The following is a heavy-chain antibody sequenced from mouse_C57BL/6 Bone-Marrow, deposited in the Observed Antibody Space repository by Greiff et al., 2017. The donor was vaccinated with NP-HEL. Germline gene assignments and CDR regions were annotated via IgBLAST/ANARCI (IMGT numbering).Heavy chain of an antibody. D-gene: IGHD2-3*01. V-gene: IGHV1-19*01. Sequence: VQLQQSGPVLVKPGASVKMSCKASGYTFTDYYMNWVKQSHGKSLEWIGVINPYNGGTSYNQKFTGKATLTVDKSSSTAYMELNSLTSEDSAVYYCARRGWLLYYFDYWGQGTTLTVSS. CDR1: GYTFTDYY. CDR2: INPYNGGT. J-gene: IGHJ2*01. CDR3: ARRGWLLYYFDY.